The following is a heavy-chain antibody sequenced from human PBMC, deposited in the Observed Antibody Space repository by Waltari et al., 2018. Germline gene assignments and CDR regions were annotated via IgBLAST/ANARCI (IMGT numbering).Heavy chain of an antibody. CDR2: INHSGST. CDR3: ATRGGYFDWLSPIDY. CDR1: GGPFSGSS. J-gene: IGHJ4*02. Sequence: QVQLQQWGAGLLKPSETLSLTCAVYGGPFSGSSWSWLRQPPGTGLEWIGEINHSGSTNYNPSLKSRVTISVDTSKNQFSLKLSSVTAADTAVYYCATRGGYFDWLSPIDYWGQGTLVTVSS. V-gene: IGHV4-34*01. D-gene: IGHD3-9*01.